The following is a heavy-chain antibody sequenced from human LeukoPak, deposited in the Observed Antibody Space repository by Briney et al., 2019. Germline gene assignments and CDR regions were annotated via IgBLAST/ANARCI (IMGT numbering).Heavy chain of an antibody. CDR2: IYLGDFGI. V-gene: IGHV5-51*01. D-gene: IGHD1-26*01. J-gene: IGHJ4*02. Sequence: GESLKISCKGSGYSFSNYWIGWVRQMPGKGREWMGIIYLGDFGIRYSPSFQGQVTISADKSISTVYLQWSSLKASDTAMYYCARNSGTENNFDYWGQGTLVTVSS. CDR1: GYSFSNYW. CDR3: ARNSGTENNFDY.